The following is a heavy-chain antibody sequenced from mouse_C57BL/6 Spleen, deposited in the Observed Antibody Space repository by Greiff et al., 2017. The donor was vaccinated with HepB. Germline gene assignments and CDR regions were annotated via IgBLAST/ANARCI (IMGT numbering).Heavy chain of an antibody. J-gene: IGHJ3*01. Sequence: VQLQQSGPELVKPGASVKISCKASGYTFTDYYMNWVKQRPGQSLEWIGDINPSNGDTNYNQKFKGKATLTVDKSSSTAYMELRSLTSEDSAVYYCARWGACFAYWGQGTPVTVSA. CDR3: ARWGACFAY. V-gene: IGHV1-26*01. CDR2: INPSNGDT. CDR1: GYTFTDYY.